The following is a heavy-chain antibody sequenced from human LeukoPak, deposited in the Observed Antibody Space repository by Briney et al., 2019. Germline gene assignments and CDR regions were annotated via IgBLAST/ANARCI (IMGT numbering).Heavy chain of an antibody. D-gene: IGHD6-19*01. Sequence: PSETLPLTCTVSGGSISSYCWSWIRQPAGKGLEWIGRIYTSGSTNYNPSLKSRVTMSVDTSKNQFSLKLSSVTAADTAVYYCAREESSGWYGGFDYWGQGTLVTVSS. V-gene: IGHV4-4*07. CDR3: AREESSGWYGGFDY. CDR1: GGSISSYC. J-gene: IGHJ4*02. CDR2: IYTSGST.